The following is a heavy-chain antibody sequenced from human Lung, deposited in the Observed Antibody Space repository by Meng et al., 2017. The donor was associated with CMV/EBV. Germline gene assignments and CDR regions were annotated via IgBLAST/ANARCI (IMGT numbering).Heavy chain of an antibody. J-gene: IGHJ4*02. CDR3: AKECGFSYGCDFDS. V-gene: IGHV3-23*01. CDR1: GFTFSSYA. CDR2: TSGSGGGT. D-gene: IGHD5-18*01. Sequence: GESLKISCAASGFTFSSYAMTWIRQAPGKGLEWVSATSGSGGGTYYADSVKGRFAISRDNSKNILYLQMNSLRAEDTAVYYCAKECGFSYGCDFDSWGQGXMVTVSS.